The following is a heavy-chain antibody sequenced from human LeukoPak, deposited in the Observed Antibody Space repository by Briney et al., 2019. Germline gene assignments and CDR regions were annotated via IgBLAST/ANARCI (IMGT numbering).Heavy chain of an antibody. Sequence: GGSLRLSCAASGFTFTEYSIIWVRQAPGKGLEWVSFISDISDRSSTIHYADSVKGRFTIHRDNAERSVYLQMNSLRADDTAVYYCARVRGPTLKTCYMDVWGTGTTVTVSS. V-gene: IGHV3-48*04. D-gene: IGHD3-10*01. CDR3: ARVRGPTLKTCYMDV. CDR1: GFTFTEYS. J-gene: IGHJ6*03. CDR2: ISDRSSTI.